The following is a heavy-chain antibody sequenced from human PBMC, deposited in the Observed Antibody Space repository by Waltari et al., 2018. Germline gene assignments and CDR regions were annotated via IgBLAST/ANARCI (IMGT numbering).Heavy chain of an antibody. CDR2: ISAGGGGT. J-gene: IGHJ6*02. V-gene: IGHV3-23*01. CDR3: AKDRCSTTSCPDFFYYTMDV. Sequence: DVQLLESGGGMVQPGGSLRLSCAASRFTFRNYGMNWVRQSPGKGIEGGAAISAGGGGTYYADSVEGRFTVSRDNSKNTLYLQIDRLEVEDTAVYYCAKDRCSTTSCPDFFYYTMDVWGQGTTVTVSS. CDR1: RFTFRNYG. D-gene: IGHD2-2*01.